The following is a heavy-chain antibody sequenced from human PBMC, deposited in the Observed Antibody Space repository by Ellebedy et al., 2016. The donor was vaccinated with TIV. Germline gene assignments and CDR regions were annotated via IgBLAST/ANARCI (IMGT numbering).Heavy chain of an antibody. Sequence: ASVKVSCKASGYTFTKYGISWVRQAHGQGLEWMGWISGYNGDTNYAQKFQGRVTMTTDTSTSTVYMELRSLSFDDTAVYYCTRGFYEKFDPWGQGTLVTVS. V-gene: IGHV1-18*04. CDR2: ISGYNGDT. CDR1: GYTFTKYG. J-gene: IGHJ5*02. CDR3: TRGFYEKFDP. D-gene: IGHD5/OR15-5a*01.